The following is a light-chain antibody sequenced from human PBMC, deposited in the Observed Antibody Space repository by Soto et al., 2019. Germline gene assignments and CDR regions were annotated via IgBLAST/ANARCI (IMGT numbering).Light chain of an antibody. CDR2: GAS. CDR1: QSVSTN. Sequence: EIVMTQSPATLSVSPGASATLSCRASQSVSTNLAWYQQKPGQVPRGLIYGASTRATEIPARFSGSGSGTEFTLTIDSLQSEDFAVYYCQQYNNWPRTFGQGTKVDIK. J-gene: IGKJ1*01. V-gene: IGKV3-15*01. CDR3: QQYNNWPRT.